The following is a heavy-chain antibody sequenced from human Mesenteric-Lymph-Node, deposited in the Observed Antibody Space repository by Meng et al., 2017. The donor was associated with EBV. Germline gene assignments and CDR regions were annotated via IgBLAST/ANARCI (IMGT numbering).Heavy chain of an antibody. D-gene: IGHD3-16*02. Sequence: GQLQGSGPGLVKPSGTLSLTCAVSSGSISNSNWWSWVRQPPGKGLQWIGEIFHSGGTNYNPSLKSRVTISVDKSKNQFSLKVNSLTAADTAVYYCARITFGGAIGDWGQGTLVTVSS. CDR2: IFHSGGT. V-gene: IGHV4-4*02. CDR3: ARITFGGAIGD. CDR1: SGSISNSNW. J-gene: IGHJ4*02.